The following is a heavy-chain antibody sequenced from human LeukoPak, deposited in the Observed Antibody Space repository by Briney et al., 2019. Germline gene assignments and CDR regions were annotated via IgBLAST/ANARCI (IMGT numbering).Heavy chain of an antibody. CDR2: IYYSGST. J-gene: IGHJ3*02. CDR3: ARGGRLLWFGETPVPDDAFDI. D-gene: IGHD3-10*01. CDR1: GASVSSTSYF. Sequence: PSETLSLTCTVSGASVSSTSYFWGWIRQPPGKGLEWIGTIYYSGSTNYSPSLKSRVTISIDTPKNQFSLKLSSVTAADTAVYYCARGGRLLWFGETPVPDDAFDIWGQGTMVTVSS. V-gene: IGHV4-39*07.